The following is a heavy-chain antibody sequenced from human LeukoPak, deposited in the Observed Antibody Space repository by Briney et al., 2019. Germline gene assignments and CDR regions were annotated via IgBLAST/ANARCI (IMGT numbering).Heavy chain of an antibody. D-gene: IGHD5-18*01. CDR1: GGSFSGYY. Sequence: SETLSLTCAVYGGSFSGYYWSWIRQPPGKGLEWIGEINHSGSTNYNLSLKSRVTISVDTSKNQFSLKLSSVTAADTAVYYCARGGVDTAMGNDYWGQGTLVTVSS. V-gene: IGHV4-34*01. CDR2: INHSGST. J-gene: IGHJ4*02. CDR3: ARGGVDTAMGNDY.